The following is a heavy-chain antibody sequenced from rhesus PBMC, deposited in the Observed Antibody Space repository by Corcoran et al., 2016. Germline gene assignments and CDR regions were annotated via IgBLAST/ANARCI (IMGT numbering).Heavy chain of an antibody. V-gene: IGHV4-80*01. CDR2: INGNSGRT. Sequence: QVQLQESGPGLMKPSETLSLSCAVSGASFSSYWWSWIRQPPGKGLEWIGEINGNSGRTTYTPSLKCRDTISKDASKNQFSLTLSSVTAADTAVYYCARGSIAGGPDSDYWGQGVLVTVSS. J-gene: IGHJ4*01. D-gene: IGHD6-13*01. CDR3: ARGSIAGGPDSDY. CDR1: GASFSSYW.